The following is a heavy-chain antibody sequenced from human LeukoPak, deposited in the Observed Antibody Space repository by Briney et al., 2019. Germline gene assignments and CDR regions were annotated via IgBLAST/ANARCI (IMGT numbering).Heavy chain of an antibody. CDR2: ISDGGHTI. Sequence: NPGGSLRLSCAASGFTFNDYFMSWVRQAPGKGLEWTAYISDGGHTIYFADSVKGRFSISRDNTKNSVFLQMNSLRPEDTAVYYCARDRYFRSGTWDYLDYWGQGTLVTVSS. D-gene: IGHD3-10*01. CDR3: ARDRYFRSGTWDYLDY. CDR1: GFTFNDYF. V-gene: IGHV3-11*04. J-gene: IGHJ4*02.